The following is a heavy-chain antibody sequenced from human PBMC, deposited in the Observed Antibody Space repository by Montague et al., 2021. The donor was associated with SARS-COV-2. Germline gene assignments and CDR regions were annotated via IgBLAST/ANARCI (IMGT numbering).Heavy chain of an antibody. CDR1: GGSISSSNW. CDR3: ARAGGFYDYWSGYSSSAGFFDP. Sequence: SETLSLTCAVSGGSISSSNWWSWVRQPPGKGLEWIGEIYHSGSTNYNPSLKSRVTMSVGTSKNQLSLRLNSVTTADTAVYFCARAGGFYDYWSGYSSSAGFFDPWGQGILVTVSS. V-gene: IGHV4-4*02. J-gene: IGHJ5*02. CDR2: IYHSGST. D-gene: IGHD3-3*01.